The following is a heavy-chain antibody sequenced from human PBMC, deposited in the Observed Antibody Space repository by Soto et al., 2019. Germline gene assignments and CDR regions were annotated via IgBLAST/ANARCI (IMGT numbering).Heavy chain of an antibody. Sequence: QVQLQESGPGLVKPSQTLSLTCTVSGGSISNDDYYWSWIRQPPGKGLEWIGHIYYNGNTYYNPYPKSRLTMPFDPSQNQFSLHLPSVIAADSASYFCARATTVTPSFFHYGLDVWGQGTTVTVSS. CDR3: ARATTVTPSFFHYGLDV. D-gene: IGHD4-17*01. J-gene: IGHJ6*02. V-gene: IGHV4-30-4*08. CDR1: GGSISNDDYY. CDR2: IYYNGNT.